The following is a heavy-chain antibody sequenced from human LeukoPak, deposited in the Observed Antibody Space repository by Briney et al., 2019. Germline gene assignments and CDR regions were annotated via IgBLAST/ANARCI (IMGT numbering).Heavy chain of an antibody. J-gene: IGHJ4*02. Sequence: GASVKVSCKASGDTFTSNAVSWVRQAPGQGLEWMGRIIPILRTAEYAQKFQGRVTITADKSTSTAYMELSSLRSEDTAVYYCARAAFGELFDYWGQGTLVTVSS. V-gene: IGHV1-69*04. CDR2: IIPILRTA. CDR3: ARAAFGELFDY. CDR1: GDTFTSNA. D-gene: IGHD3-10*01.